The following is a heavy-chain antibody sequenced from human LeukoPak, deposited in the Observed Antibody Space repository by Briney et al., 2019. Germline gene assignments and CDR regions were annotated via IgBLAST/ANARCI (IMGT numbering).Heavy chain of an antibody. D-gene: IGHD2-2*01. CDR1: GGSISSGSYY. Sequence: SETLSLTCTVSGGSISSGSYYWVWIRQPPGKGLEWIGTIDYSGSTYYNPSLKSRVTISVDTSKNQFSLELSSVTAADTAVYYCAREVDAAAAYNWFDPWGQGTLVTVSS. CDR2: IDYSGST. J-gene: IGHJ5*02. V-gene: IGHV4-39*07. CDR3: AREVDAAAAYNWFDP.